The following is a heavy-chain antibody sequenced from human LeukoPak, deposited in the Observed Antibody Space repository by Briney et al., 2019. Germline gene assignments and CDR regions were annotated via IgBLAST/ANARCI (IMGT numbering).Heavy chain of an antibody. CDR2: IIPIFGTA. CDR1: GGTFSSYA. CDR3: ARVVYKRYFDWLTEGYFDY. Sequence: SVKVSCKASGGTFSSYAISWVRHTPGQGLERMGGIIPIFGTANYAQKFQGRVKITADESTSKAYMELSSLRSEDTAVDYCARVVYKRYFDWLTEGYFDYWGQGTLVTVSS. V-gene: IGHV1-69*01. J-gene: IGHJ4*02. D-gene: IGHD3-9*01.